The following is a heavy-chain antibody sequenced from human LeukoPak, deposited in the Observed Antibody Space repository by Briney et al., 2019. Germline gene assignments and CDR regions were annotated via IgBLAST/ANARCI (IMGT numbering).Heavy chain of an antibody. V-gene: IGHV4-4*07. CDR3: ARARTGTELYYYYYMDV. CDR2: IYTSGST. J-gene: IGHJ6*03. Sequence: PSETLSLTCTVSGGSISSYYWSWIRQPAGKGLGWIGRIYTSGSTNYNPSLKSRVTMSVDTSKNQFSLKLSSVTAADTAVYYCARARTGTELYYYYYMDVWGKGTTVTVSS. D-gene: IGHD1-7*01. CDR1: GGSISSYY.